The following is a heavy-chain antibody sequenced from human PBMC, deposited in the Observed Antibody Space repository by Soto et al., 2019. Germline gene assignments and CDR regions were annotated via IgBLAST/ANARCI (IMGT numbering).Heavy chain of an antibody. Sequence: TLSLTCTVSGGSISSGDYYWSWIRQPPGKGLEWIGYIYYSGSTYYNPSLKSRVTISVDTSKNQFSLKLSSVTAADTAVYYCARSSGGYYDSSEHNWFDPWGQGSL. CDR1: GGSISSGDYY. J-gene: IGHJ5*02. V-gene: IGHV4-30-4*01. CDR2: IYYSGST. CDR3: ARSSGGYYDSSEHNWFDP. D-gene: IGHD3-22*01.